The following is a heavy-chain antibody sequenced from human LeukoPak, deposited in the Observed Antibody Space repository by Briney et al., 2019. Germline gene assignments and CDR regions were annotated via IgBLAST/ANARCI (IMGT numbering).Heavy chain of an antibody. CDR2: LYTGGST. CDR1: GFTVSSNY. Sequence: GGSLRLSCAASGFTVSSNYMSWVRQAAGKGLEWVSLLYTGGSTYYADSVTVRFTISRDNSKNPLYLQMNSLRAEDTAVYYCASRHKGYYYGMDVWGQGTTVTVSS. V-gene: IGHV3-66*01. CDR3: ASRHKGYYYGMDV. J-gene: IGHJ6*02.